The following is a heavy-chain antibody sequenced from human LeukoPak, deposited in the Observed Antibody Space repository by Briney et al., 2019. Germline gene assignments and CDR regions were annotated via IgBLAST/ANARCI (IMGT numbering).Heavy chain of an antibody. CDR2: INAGNGNT. J-gene: IGHJ6*02. CDR3: VRMRLAVAGGIYYYGMDV. V-gene: IGHV1-3*01. Sequence: ASVKVSCKASGYTFTSYAMHWVRQAPGQRLEWMGWINAGNGNTKYSQEFQGRVTITRDTSASTAYMELSSLRSEDTAVYYCVRMRLAVAGGIYYYGMDVWGQGTTVTVSS. D-gene: IGHD6-19*01. CDR1: GYTFTSYA.